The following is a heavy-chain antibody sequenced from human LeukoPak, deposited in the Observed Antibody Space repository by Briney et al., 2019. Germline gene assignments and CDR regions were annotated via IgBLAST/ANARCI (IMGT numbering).Heavy chain of an antibody. CDR3: ARDYGDYGRRGYYYFYVDV. CDR1: GFTFSSYA. Sequence: GGSLRLSCAASGFTFSSYAMSWVRQAPGKGLEWVSAISGSGGSTYYADSVKGRFTISRDNSKNTLYLQMNSLRAEDTAVYYCARDYGDYGRRGYYYFYVDVWGKGTTVIVSS. J-gene: IGHJ6*03. CDR2: ISGSGGST. D-gene: IGHD4-17*01. V-gene: IGHV3-23*01.